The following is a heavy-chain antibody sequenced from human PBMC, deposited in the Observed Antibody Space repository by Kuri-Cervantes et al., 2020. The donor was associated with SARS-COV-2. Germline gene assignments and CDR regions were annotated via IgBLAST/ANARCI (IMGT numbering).Heavy chain of an antibody. Sequence: GESLKISCAASGFTFSSYSMNWVRQAPGKALEWVSSISGSGSYIYYADSVKGRFTISKESGENSLYLHMNSLRGDDTAVYYCARVAGGGPIYYYYMDVWGKGTTVTVSS. CDR1: GFTFSSYS. V-gene: IGHV3-21*01. CDR2: ISGSGSYI. J-gene: IGHJ6*03. CDR3: ARVAGGGPIYYYYMDV. D-gene: IGHD3-16*01.